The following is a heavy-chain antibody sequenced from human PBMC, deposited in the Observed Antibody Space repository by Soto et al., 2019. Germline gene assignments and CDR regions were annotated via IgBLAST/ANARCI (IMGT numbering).Heavy chain of an antibody. CDR2: ISGSGGTT. Sequence: PGGSLRLSCAASGFTFSSYVLNWVRQAPGKGLEWVSTISGSGGTTYYADSVKGRFTISRDNSKNTLYLQMNSLRAEDTAVYYCAKDRYYYDSSGYYRERFYFDYWGQGTLVTVSS. D-gene: IGHD3-22*01. CDR1: GFTFSSYV. V-gene: IGHV3-23*01. CDR3: AKDRYYYDSSGYYRERFYFDY. J-gene: IGHJ4*02.